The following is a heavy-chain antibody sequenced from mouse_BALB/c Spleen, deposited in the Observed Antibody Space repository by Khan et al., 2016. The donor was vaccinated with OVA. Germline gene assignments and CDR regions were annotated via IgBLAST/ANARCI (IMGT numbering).Heavy chain of an antibody. Sequence: QIQLVQSGPELKKPGETVKISCKASGYTFTDHGMNWVKQAPGKGLKWMGWINTYTGEPTYSDDLKGRLAFSLETSATTAYLQINNLKNEDMSTYFCARGEYDGHFDVWGAGTTVTVSS. V-gene: IGHV9-1*02. D-gene: IGHD2-14*01. J-gene: IGHJ1*01. CDR1: GYTFTDHG. CDR3: ARGEYDGHFDV. CDR2: INTYTGEP.